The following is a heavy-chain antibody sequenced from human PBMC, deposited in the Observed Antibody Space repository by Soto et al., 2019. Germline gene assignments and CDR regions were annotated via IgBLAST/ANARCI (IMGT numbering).Heavy chain of an antibody. Sequence: GGALRRSCGDSGFTFSSYDMRWVRQGTGKGLEWISGIGIAGDTYYPGSVKGRFTISRENAKNSLYLQMNNLRAGDTAMYYCVGSITGTTDFDYWGRGTLVTVSS. V-gene: IGHV3-13*01. J-gene: IGHJ4*02. CDR1: GFTFSSYD. CDR2: IGIAGDT. CDR3: VGSITGTTDFDY. D-gene: IGHD1-7*01.